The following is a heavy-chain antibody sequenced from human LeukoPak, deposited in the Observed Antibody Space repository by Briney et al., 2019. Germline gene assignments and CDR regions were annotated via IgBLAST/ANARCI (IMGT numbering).Heavy chain of an antibody. J-gene: IGHJ4*02. CDR1: GYTFTSYD. CDR3: ARGSSDLWFGELLYHY. V-gene: IGHV1-8*01. D-gene: IGHD3-10*01. Sequence: ASVKVSCKASGYTFTSYDINWVRQATGQGLEWMGWMNPNSGNTGYARKFQGRVTMTRNTSISTAYMELSSLRSEDTAVYYCARGSSDLWFGELLYHYWGQGTLVTVSS. CDR2: MNPNSGNT.